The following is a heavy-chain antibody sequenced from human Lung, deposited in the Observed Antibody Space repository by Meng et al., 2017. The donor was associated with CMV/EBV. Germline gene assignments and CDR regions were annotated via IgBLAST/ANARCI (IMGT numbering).Heavy chain of an antibody. D-gene: IGHD3-22*01. V-gene: IGHV3-74*01. CDR1: GFTFSSYW. J-gene: IGHJ3*02. CDR3: ARDCHPEGGYPSDAFDI. Sequence: GGSLRLSCAASGFTFSSYWMHWVRQAPGKGLVWVSRINSDGSSTSYADSVKGRFTISRDNAKNTLYLQMNSLRAEDTAVYYCARDCHPEGGYPSDAFDIWGQEXMVTVS. CDR2: INSDGSST.